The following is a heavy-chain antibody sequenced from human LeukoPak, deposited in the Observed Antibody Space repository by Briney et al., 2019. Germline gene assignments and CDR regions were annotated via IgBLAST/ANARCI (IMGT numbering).Heavy chain of an antibody. CDR1: GGSISSNNW. CDR3: ARSSVPYYYYNYSMDV. Sequence: SGTLSLTCAVSGGSISSNNWWNWVRQPPGKGLEWIGEIHHSGSTHYNPSLKSRLTISVDKSKNQFSLKLSSVTAADTAVYYCARSSVPYYYYNYSMDVWGNGTTVTVSS. J-gene: IGHJ6*03. D-gene: IGHD3-22*01. V-gene: IGHV4-4*02. CDR2: IHHSGST.